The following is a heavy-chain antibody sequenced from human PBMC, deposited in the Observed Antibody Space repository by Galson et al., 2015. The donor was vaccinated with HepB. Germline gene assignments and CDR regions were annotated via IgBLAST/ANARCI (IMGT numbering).Heavy chain of an antibody. V-gene: IGHV6-1*01. CDR2: TYYRSKWYN. J-gene: IGHJ6*02. D-gene: IGHD6-13*01. Sequence: CAISGDSVSSNSAAWNWIRQSPSRGLEWLGRTYYRSKWYNDYAVSVKSRITINPDTSKNQFSLQLNSVTPEDTAVYYCARGLSPGIAAAGTVRAGSPNYGMDVWGQGTTVTVSS. CDR3: ARGLSPGIAAAGTVRAGSPNYGMDV. CDR1: GDSVSSNSAA.